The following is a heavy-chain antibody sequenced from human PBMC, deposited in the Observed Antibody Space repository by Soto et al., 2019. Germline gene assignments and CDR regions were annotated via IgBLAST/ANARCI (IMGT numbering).Heavy chain of an antibody. Sequence: QVQLVQSGPEVKKPGASVTVSCKTSGYTFTNYRIGWVRQAPGQGLEWMGRISTYTGNTKSVQKFQGRVTLTTDTSTSTAYMDLRSLTSDDTAVYYCTRWTVTNNWFDPWGQGTLVTVSS. CDR2: ISTYTGNT. CDR3: TRWTVTNNWFDP. J-gene: IGHJ5*02. CDR1: GYTFTNYR. D-gene: IGHD4-17*01. V-gene: IGHV1-18*01.